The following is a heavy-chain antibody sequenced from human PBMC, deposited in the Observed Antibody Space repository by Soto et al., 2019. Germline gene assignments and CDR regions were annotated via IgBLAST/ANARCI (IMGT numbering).Heavy chain of an antibody. J-gene: IGHJ4*02. CDR3: ARHLGPSGPSY. CDR2: FYYSGNT. V-gene: IGHV4-39*01. Sequence: QLQLQESGPGLVKPSETLSLTCTVSGDSISSGSAYWGWVRQPPGKGLEWIGSFYYSGNTHYNPSLKSRAHISVSTSKNQVPPKLSSVAAKGRAGYYCARHLGPSGPSYWGQGTLVTVSS. D-gene: IGHD1-26*01. CDR1: GDSISSGSAY.